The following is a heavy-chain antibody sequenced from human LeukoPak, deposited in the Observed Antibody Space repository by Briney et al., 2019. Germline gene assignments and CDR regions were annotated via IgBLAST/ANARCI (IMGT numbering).Heavy chain of an antibody. V-gene: IGHV3-33*01. J-gene: IGHJ4*02. D-gene: IGHD3-22*01. Sequence: PGRSLRLSCAASGFTFSSYGMHWVRQAPGKGLEWVAVIWYDGSNKYYADSVKGRFTISRDNSKNTPYLQMNSLRAEDTAVYYCARGDDYYDSSGYYPGRDYWGQGTLVTVSS. CDR2: IWYDGSNK. CDR3: ARGDDYYDSSGYYPGRDY. CDR1: GFTFSSYG.